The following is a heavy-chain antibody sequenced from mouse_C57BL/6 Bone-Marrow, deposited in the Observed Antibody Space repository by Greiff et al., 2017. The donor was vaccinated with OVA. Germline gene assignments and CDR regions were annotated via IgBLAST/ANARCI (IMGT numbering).Heavy chain of an antibody. CDR3: ARGGYGNYRFAY. Sequence: VQLKESGPELVKPGASVKISCKASGYSFTDYNMNWVKQSNGKSLEWIGVINPNYGTTSYNQKFKGKATLTVDQSSSTAYMQLNSLTSEDSAVDYCARGGYGNYRFAYWGQGTLVTVSA. V-gene: IGHV1-39*01. CDR1: GYSFTDYN. D-gene: IGHD2-10*02. CDR2: INPNYGTT. J-gene: IGHJ3*01.